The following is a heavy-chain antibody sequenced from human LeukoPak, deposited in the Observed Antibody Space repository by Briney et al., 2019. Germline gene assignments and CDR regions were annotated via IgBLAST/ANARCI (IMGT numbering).Heavy chain of an antibody. Sequence: GGSLRLSCAASGFTFSSYSMNWVRQAPGRGLEWVSGISDNGGSKYIADSVKDRFIISRDNSKNRLYLQVSSLRAEDTAIYYCARVDYGSFDVWGQGTMVTVSS. V-gene: IGHV3-23*01. CDR3: ARVDYGSFDV. CDR1: GFTFSSYS. J-gene: IGHJ3*01. D-gene: IGHD4-17*01. CDR2: ISDNGGSK.